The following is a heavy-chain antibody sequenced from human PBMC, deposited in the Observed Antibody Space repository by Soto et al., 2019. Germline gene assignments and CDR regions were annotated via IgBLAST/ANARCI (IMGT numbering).Heavy chain of an antibody. CDR1: GGSFSGYY. CDR2: INHSGST. J-gene: IGHJ4*02. V-gene: IGHV4-34*01. Sequence: QVQLQQWGAGLLKPSETLSLTCAVYGGSFSGYYWTWIRQPPGTGLEWIGEINHSGSTNYNPSLKSRLTLSLXTSKNQFSLKLTSVTAADTAVYYCARDKIPGLFDYWGQGTLVTVSS. D-gene: IGHD2-21*01. CDR3: ARDKIPGLFDY.